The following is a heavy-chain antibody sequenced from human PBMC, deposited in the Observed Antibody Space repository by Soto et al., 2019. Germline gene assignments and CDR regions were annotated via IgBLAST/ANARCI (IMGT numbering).Heavy chain of an antibody. Sequence: QVQLVQSGAEVKKPGSSVKVSCKASGYTFTSYDINWVRQATGQGLEWMGWMNPNSGNTGYAQKFQGRVTMTRNTSLTTAYMELSSLRSEDTALYYCAREMTTRGMYVWGQGTTVTVSS. CDR2: MNPNSGNT. J-gene: IGHJ6*02. D-gene: IGHD1-1*01. V-gene: IGHV1-8*01. CDR3: AREMTTRGMYV. CDR1: GYTFTSYD.